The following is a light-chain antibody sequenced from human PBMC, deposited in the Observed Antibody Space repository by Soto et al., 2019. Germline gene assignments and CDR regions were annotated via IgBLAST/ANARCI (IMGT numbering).Light chain of an antibody. Sequence: QAVVTQPPSVSGAPGQRVTISCAGNTSNIGAGYDVHWYQQFPGTAPRLVIHANTNRPSGVPDRFSGSKSGTSASLAITGLKADDEADYHCQSYDIKLSSPVFGGGTKLTVL. J-gene: IGLJ2*01. CDR1: TSNIGAGYD. CDR3: QSYDIKLSSPV. V-gene: IGLV1-40*01. CDR2: ANT.